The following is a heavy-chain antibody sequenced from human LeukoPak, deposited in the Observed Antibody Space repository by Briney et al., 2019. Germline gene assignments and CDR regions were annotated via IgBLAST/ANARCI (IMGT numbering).Heavy chain of an antibody. CDR2: ISSSSSYI. D-gene: IGHD5-24*01. J-gene: IGHJ4*02. CDR3: ARDYGYCAIEY. V-gene: IGHV3-21*01. Sequence: GGSLRLSCADSGFTFSISSTNWVRQAPGKGLEWVSSISSSSSYIYYADSVKGRLTISRDNAKNSLYLQMNSLRAEDTAVYYCARDYGYCAIEYWGQGTPVTVSS. CDR1: GFTFSISS.